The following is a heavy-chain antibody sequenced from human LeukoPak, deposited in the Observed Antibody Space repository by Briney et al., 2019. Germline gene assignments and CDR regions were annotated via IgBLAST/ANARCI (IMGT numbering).Heavy chain of an antibody. CDR1: GFVLNDYA. Sequence: GGSLRLSCAASGFVLNDYAMHWVRQAPGKGLEAPGKGLEWVSVISGDGSTTYYADSVKGRFTISRDNNKKSLYLQMHSLRTEDTALYYCSKDRNYYCSGWTFQKWGQGTLVTVSS. V-gene: IGHV3-43*02. CDR2: ISGDGSTT. D-gene: IGHD3-10*01. CDR3: SKDRNYYCSGWTFQK. J-gene: IGHJ1*01.